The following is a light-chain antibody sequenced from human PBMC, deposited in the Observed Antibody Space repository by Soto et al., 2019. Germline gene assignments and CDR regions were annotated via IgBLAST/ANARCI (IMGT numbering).Light chain of an antibody. CDR3: QQYGSSPLT. CDR2: DDS. CDR1: QSVISSH. V-gene: IGKV3-20*01. J-gene: IGKJ4*01. Sequence: DIVLTQSPGTLSLSPGERATLSCRASQSVISSHLAWYQQKPGQAPRLLIYDDSNRATGIADRFSGSGSETDFTLTISRVEPEDFAVYYCQQYGSSPLTFGGGTKVEIK.